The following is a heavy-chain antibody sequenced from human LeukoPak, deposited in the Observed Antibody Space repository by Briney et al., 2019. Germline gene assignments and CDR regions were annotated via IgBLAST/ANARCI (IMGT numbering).Heavy chain of an antibody. J-gene: IGHJ4*02. CDR1: GGSISSYY. V-gene: IGHV4-59*01. CDR3: ARGTAVVTPFH. Sequence: SETLSLTCTVSGGSISSYYWSWIQQPPGKGLEWIGYIYYSGSTNYNPSLKSRVTISVDTSKNQFSLKLSSVTAADAAVYYCARGTAVVTPFHWGQGTLVTVSS. D-gene: IGHD4-23*01. CDR2: IYYSGST.